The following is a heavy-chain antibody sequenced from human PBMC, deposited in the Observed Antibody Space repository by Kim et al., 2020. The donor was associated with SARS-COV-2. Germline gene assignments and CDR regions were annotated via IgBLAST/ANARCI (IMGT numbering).Heavy chain of an antibody. CDR1: GYTFTSYY. CDR2: INPSGGST. CDR3: ASDLEYYDFWRGYYFGREMWVYDYGVDV. Sequence: ASVKVSCKASGYTFTSYYMHWVRQAPGQGLEWMGIINPSGGSTSYAQKFQGRVTMTRDTSTSTVYMELSSLRSEDTAVYYCASDLEYYDFWRGYYFGREMWVYDYGVDVGGQGTRVTVPS. V-gene: IGHV1-46*01. D-gene: IGHD3-3*01. J-gene: IGHJ6*02.